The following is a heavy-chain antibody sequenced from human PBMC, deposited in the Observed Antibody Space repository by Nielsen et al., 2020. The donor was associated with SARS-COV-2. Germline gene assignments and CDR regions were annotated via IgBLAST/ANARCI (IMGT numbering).Heavy chain of an antibody. V-gene: IGHV1-69*06. D-gene: IGHD4-17*01. Sequence: SVKVSCKASGGTFSSFAISWVRQAPGQRLEWMGGIIPVFGTADNAQKFQGRVTITADTSTTTVYMELSSLRSEDTAVYYCATDYTYGDKRGAGYWGQGTLVTVSS. CDR1: GGTFSSFA. CDR2: IIPVFGTA. J-gene: IGHJ4*02. CDR3: ATDYTYGDKRGAGY.